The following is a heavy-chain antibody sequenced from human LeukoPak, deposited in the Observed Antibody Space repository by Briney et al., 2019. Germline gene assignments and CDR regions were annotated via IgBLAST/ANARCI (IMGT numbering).Heavy chain of an antibody. J-gene: IGHJ6*02. Sequence: GGSLRLSCAASGFTFSSYSMNWVRQAPGKGLEWVAVISYDGSNKYYADSVKGRFTISRDNSKNTLYLQMNSLRAEDTAVYYCARTVVPAAIAYYYYGMDVWGQGTTVTVSS. D-gene: IGHD2-2*01. V-gene: IGHV3-30*03. CDR1: GFTFSSYS. CDR3: ARTVVPAAIAYYYYGMDV. CDR2: ISYDGSNK.